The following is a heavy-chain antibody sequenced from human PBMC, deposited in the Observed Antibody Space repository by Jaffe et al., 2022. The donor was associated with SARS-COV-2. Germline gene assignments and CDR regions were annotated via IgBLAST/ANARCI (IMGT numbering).Heavy chain of an antibody. CDR3: ARVLRHADYYYYGMDV. CDR2: ISSSSSTI. J-gene: IGHJ6*02. D-gene: IGHD2-15*01. Sequence: EVQLVESGGGLVQPGGSLRLSCAASGFTFSSYSMNWVRQAPGKGLEWVSYISSSSSTIYYADSVKGRFTISRDNAKNSLYLQMNSLRDEDTAVYYCARVLRHADYYYYGMDVWGQGTTVTVSS. CDR1: GFTFSSYS. V-gene: IGHV3-48*02.